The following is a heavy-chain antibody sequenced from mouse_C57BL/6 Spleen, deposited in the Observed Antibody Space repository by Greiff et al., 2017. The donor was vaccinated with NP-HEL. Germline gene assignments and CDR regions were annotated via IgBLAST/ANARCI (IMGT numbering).Heavy chain of an antibody. CDR2: IRSKSNNYAT. CDR3: VREYYGSSQAWFAY. J-gene: IGHJ3*01. V-gene: IGHV10-1*01. D-gene: IGHD1-1*01. CDR1: GFSFNTYA. Sequence: EVQLVESGGGLVQPKGSLKLSCAASGFSFNTYAMNWVRQAPGKGLEWVARIRSKSNNYATYYADSVKDRFTISRDDSESMLYLQMNNLKTEDTAMYYCVREYYGSSQAWFAYWGQGTLVTVSA.